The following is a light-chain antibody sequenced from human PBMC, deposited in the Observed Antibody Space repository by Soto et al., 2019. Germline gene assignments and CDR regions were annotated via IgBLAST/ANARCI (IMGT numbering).Light chain of an antibody. CDR2: GAS. CDR3: QQYGTSPYT. Sequence: EIVLTQSPGTLSLSPGERATLSCRAGQSVTSNYVAWYQQKHGQAPRLLIYGASYRATDIPDRFSGSGSGTDFTLNISRLEAEDFAVYYCQQYGTSPYTFGQGTKLEIK. J-gene: IGKJ2*01. CDR1: QSVTSNY. V-gene: IGKV3-20*01.